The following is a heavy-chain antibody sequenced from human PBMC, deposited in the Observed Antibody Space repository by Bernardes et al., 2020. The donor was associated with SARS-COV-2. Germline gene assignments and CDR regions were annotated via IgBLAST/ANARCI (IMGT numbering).Heavy chain of an antibody. CDR3: ARVKLFRYYYYGMDV. Sequence: SETLSLTCTVSGGSISSYYWSWIRQPPGKGLEWIGYIYYSGSTNYNPSLKSRVTISLDTSKNQVSLKLSSVTAADTAVYYCARVKLFRYYYYGMDVWGQGTTVTVSS. CDR1: GGSISSYY. D-gene: IGHD2-21*01. CDR2: IYYSGST. V-gene: IGHV4-59*08. J-gene: IGHJ6*02.